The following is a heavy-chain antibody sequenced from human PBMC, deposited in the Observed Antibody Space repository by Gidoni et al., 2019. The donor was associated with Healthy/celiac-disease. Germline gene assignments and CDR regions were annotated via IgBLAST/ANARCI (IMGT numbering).Heavy chain of an antibody. CDR1: GYTFTRYY. CDR2: MNPNSGGR. V-gene: IGHV1-2*02. CDR3: AGEATVTTGGGAFDI. Sequence: QVQLVQSGAQVKKPGASVKASCNASGYTFTRYYRHWVRQATGQGLEWMGWMNPNSGGRNYAQKFQGRVTMTRDTSISTAYMVLSRLRSDDTAVYYCAGEATVTTGGGAFDIWGQGTMVTVSS. J-gene: IGHJ3*02. D-gene: IGHD4-4*01.